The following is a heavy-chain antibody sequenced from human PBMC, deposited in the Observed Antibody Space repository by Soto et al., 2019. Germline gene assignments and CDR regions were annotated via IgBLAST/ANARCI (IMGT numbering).Heavy chain of an antibody. J-gene: IGHJ6*02. CDR1: GGPFSNYV. CDR3: ARGGSSGRDYYYYGMDV. V-gene: IGHV1-69*06. D-gene: IGHD6-19*01. Sequence: SVKVSCKASGGPFSNYVINWVRQAPGQGLEWMGGIIPTFTTGIIPIFGTPTYAQNFQGRVTITADKFTNIAYMELSGLRSEDTAVYYCARGGSSGRDYYYYGMDVWGQGTTVTVSS. CDR2: IIPTFTTGIIPIFGTP.